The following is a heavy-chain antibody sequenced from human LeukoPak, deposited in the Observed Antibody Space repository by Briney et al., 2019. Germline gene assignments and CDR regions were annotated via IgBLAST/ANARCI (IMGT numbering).Heavy chain of an antibody. CDR1: GHTLNDIS. Sequence: ASVKVSCKISGHTLNDISVHWVRQPPGKGLEWMGGVDPDDGQRVYAQRFQGRVTMTEDTSTNTAYMELSRLRSGDTAVYFCAAVSGHYTLLDAWGQGALVTVST. CDR3: AAVSGHYTLLDA. J-gene: IGHJ5*02. D-gene: IGHD4-11*01. V-gene: IGHV1-24*01. CDR2: VDPDDGQR.